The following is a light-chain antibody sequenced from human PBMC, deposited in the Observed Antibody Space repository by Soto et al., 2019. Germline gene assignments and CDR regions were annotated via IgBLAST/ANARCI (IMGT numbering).Light chain of an antibody. Sequence: EIVLTQSPGTLSLSPGERATLSCSASQTPSNSFLAWYQHKPGQAPRLLIYGSSTRATGIPDRFSGSASGTDFTLTISRLEPEDFAVYYCHQYGRSAPLPVGGGTKVENK. J-gene: IGKJ4*01. CDR2: GSS. V-gene: IGKV3-20*01. CDR1: QTPSNSF. CDR3: HQYGRSAPLP.